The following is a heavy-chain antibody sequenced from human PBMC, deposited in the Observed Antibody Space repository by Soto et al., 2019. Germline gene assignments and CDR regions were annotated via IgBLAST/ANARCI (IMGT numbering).Heavy chain of an antibody. CDR3: AREGGRHCSPTRCYNAFDI. Sequence: EVQLVESGGGLVQPGGSLRLSCVSSGFSFSAFSMNWVRQAPGKGLEWISYISSSSSTIYYADSVKGRFTISRDNAKNSLYLKMDSLRDEDTAVYYCAREGGRHCSPTRCYNAFDIWGQGTMVTVSS. CDR1: GFSFSAFS. J-gene: IGHJ3*02. CDR2: ISSSSSTI. D-gene: IGHD2-2*02. V-gene: IGHV3-48*02.